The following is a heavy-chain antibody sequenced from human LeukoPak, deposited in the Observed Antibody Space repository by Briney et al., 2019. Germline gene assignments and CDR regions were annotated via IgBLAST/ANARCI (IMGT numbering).Heavy chain of an antibody. J-gene: IGHJ4*02. V-gene: IGHV6-1*01. CDR3: ARKGTVTTPFDY. CDR2: TYYRYKCIS. Sequence: SQTLSLTCAISGDSVSSNSAAWNWIRQSPSRGLEWLGRTYYRYKCISDYAVSVKSRMTINADTSKNQFSLQVNSVTPEDTAVYYCARKGTVTTPFDYWGQGILVTVSS. D-gene: IGHD1/OR15-1a*01. CDR1: GDSVSSNSAA.